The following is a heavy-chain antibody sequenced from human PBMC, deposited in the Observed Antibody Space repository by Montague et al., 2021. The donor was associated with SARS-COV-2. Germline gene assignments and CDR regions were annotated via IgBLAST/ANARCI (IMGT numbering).Heavy chain of an antibody. CDR3: ARSGDPGTTVTYLY. V-gene: IGHV4-39*07. CDR1: GGSISTIVNF. CDR2: ISYTGST. D-gene: IGHD4-11*01. Sequence: SETLSLTCTFSGGSISTIVNFWGWIRQPPGKGLEWIGSISYTGSTYHNPYLKSRATMSVDTSKNQFSLKLNSVTAADTAVYYCARSGDPGTTVTYLYWGQGTLVTVSS. J-gene: IGHJ4*02.